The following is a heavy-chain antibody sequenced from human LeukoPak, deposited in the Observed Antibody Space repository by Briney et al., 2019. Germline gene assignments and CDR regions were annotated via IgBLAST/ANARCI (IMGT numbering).Heavy chain of an antibody. D-gene: IGHD3-3*01. J-gene: IGHJ4*02. CDR2: ISSSSSYI. CDR1: GFSFTDHS. CDR3: AKFYTGRFLEGFDY. Sequence: GGSLRLSCAASGFSFTDHSMNWVRQAPGKGLEWVSSISSSSSYIYYADSMKGRFTISRDNAKNSLYLQMDSLRDEDTAVYYCAKFYTGRFLEGFDYWGQGTLVTVSS. V-gene: IGHV3-21*01.